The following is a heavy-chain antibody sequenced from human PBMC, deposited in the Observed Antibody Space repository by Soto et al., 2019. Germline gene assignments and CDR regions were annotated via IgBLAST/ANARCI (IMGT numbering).Heavy chain of an antibody. J-gene: IGHJ3*02. Sequence: QVQLVESGGGVVQPGRSLRLSCAASGFTFSSYGMHWVRQAPGKGLERVAVISYDGSNKYYADSVKGRFTISRHNSKNKCYKEIKSVIAEDTFFYYCEKGWRGWELLADAFDIWGQGTMVTVSS. D-gene: IGHD1-26*01. CDR3: EKGWRGWELLADAFDI. CDR1: GFTFSSYG. V-gene: IGHV3-30*18. CDR2: ISYDGSNK.